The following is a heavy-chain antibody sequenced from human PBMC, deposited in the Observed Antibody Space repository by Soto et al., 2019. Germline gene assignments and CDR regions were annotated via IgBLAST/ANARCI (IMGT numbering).Heavy chain of an antibody. CDR1: GYTFTSYG. J-gene: IGHJ4*02. CDR3: ARSGCSGGSCYSYYFDY. D-gene: IGHD2-15*01. CDR2: LSAYNGNT. V-gene: IGHV1-18*01. Sequence: QVQLVQSGAEVKKPGASVKVSCKASGYTFTSYGISWVRQAPGQGLEWMGWLSAYNGNTNYAQKLQVRVTMTTDTSTSTAYMELRSLRSDDTAVYYCARSGCSGGSCYSYYFDYWGQGTLVTVSS.